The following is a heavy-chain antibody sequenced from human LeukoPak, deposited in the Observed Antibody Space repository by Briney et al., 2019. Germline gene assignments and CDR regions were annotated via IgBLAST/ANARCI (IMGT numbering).Heavy chain of an antibody. Sequence: GGSLRLSCTASGFTFGDYAMSWFRQAPGKGLEWLGFIRSKAYGGTTEYAASVKGRFTISRDDSKSIAYLQMNSLKTEDTAAYYCTRDHHCSSTSCYWEIAGIPHMDVWGKGTTVTVSS. CDR1: GFTFGDYA. J-gene: IGHJ6*03. D-gene: IGHD2-2*01. CDR3: TRDHHCSSTSCYWEIAGIPHMDV. CDR2: IRSKAYGGTT. V-gene: IGHV3-49*03.